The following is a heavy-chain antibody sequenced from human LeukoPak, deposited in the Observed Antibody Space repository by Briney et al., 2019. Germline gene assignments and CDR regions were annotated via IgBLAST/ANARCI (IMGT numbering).Heavy chain of an antibody. J-gene: IGHJ6*04. D-gene: IGHD3-10*01. V-gene: IGHV4-59*01. CDR1: GGSISSYY. Sequence: VXGGSISSYYWSWIRQPPGKGLEWXXXXXXXGSTNYNPSLKSRVTISVDTSKNQFSLKLSSVTAADTAVYYCARSGNYYGSGSYYNYYYGMDVWGKGTTVTVSS. CDR3: ARSGNYYGSGSYYNYYYGMDV. CDR2: XXXXGST.